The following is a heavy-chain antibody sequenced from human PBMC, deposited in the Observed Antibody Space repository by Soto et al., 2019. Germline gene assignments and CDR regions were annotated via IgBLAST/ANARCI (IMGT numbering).Heavy chain of an antibody. CDR3: ARGVGYCSGGSCYRSVWYYFDY. CDR1: GFTVSSNY. J-gene: IGHJ4*02. CDR2: IYSGGST. Sequence: PGGSLRLSCAASGFTVSSNYMSWVRQAPGKGLEWVSVIYSGGSTYYADSVKGRFTISRDNSKNTLYLQMNSLRAEDTAVYYCARGVGYCSGGSCYRSVWYYFDYWGQGTLVTVSS. V-gene: IGHV3-53*01. D-gene: IGHD2-15*01.